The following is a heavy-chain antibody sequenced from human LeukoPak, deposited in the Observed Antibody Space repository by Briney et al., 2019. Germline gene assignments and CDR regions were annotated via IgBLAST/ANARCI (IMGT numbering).Heavy chain of an antibody. V-gene: IGHV3-48*02. Sequence: GGSLRLSCAASDCSFSSYTMYWGCQAPGKGLEWVSYISTSGSTMSYADSVKGRFAISRDNAKNSLYLQMSSLRDEDTVVYYCAPERYGSHHFDIWGQGTMVTVSS. CDR3: APERYGSHHFDI. D-gene: IGHD3-10*01. CDR1: DCSFSSYT. CDR2: ISTSGSTM. J-gene: IGHJ3*02.